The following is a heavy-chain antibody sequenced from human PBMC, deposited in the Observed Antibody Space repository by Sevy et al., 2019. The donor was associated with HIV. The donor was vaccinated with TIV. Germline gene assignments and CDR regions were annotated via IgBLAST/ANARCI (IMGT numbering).Heavy chain of an antibody. CDR2: ISGDGSNT. D-gene: IGHD5-18*01. J-gene: IGHJ4*02. V-gene: IGHV3-30*18. CDR1: GLTFSTYG. Sequence: GGSLRLSCAASGLTFSTYGMHWVRQAPGKGLEWVALISGDGSNTYYAGSVTGRFTISRDNSKNTLYLQMNSLGADYTVMYYCAKTYADTTMDLYYYDSWGQGTLVIVSS. CDR3: AKTYADTTMDLYYYDS.